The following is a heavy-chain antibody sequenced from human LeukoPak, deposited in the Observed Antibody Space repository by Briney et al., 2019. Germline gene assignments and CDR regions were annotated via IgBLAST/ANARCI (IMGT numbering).Heavy chain of an antibody. CDR2: ISGSGGNR. CDR1: GFTYSNYA. V-gene: IGHV3-23*01. CDR3: AKEEGAASDHGAFDH. Sequence: GGSLRLSCAASGFTYSNYAMNWVRQAPGKGLEWVSSISGSGGNRHYADSVKGRFTISRDNSKNTLYLEMNSLKPEDTAVYYCAKEEGAASDHGAFDHWGQGTLVIVSS. D-gene: IGHD6-13*01. J-gene: IGHJ4*02.